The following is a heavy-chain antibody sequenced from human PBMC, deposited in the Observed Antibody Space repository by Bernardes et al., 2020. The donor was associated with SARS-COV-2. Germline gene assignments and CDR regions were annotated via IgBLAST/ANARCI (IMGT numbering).Heavy chain of an antibody. CDR3: AKEHYYDGSAYYGNDY. D-gene: IGHD3-22*01. CDR1: GFTFTNYA. J-gene: IGHJ4*02. CDR2: ISGSGIST. V-gene: IGHV3-23*01. Sequence: VGSLRLSCAASGFTFTNYAMSWVRQAPGKGLYWVSTISGSGISTYYADSVKGRFTISRDNSKNTLYLQMNSLRAEDTAVYYCAKEHYYDGSAYYGNDYWGQGTLVTVSS.